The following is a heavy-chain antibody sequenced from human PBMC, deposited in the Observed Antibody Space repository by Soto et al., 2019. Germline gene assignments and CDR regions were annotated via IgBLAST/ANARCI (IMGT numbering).Heavy chain of an antibody. CDR3: AGHSPGYYYYGMDV. D-gene: IGHD7-27*01. J-gene: IGHJ6*02. Sequence: QLQLQESGPGLVKPSETLSLTCIVSGGSISSSSYYWGWIRQPPGKGLEWIGSIYYSGSTYYNPSLQSRVTIAVDTSKNQFSLELSSVTAADTAVYYCAGHSPGYYYYGMDVWGQGTTVTVSS. CDR2: IYYSGST. CDR1: GGSISSSSYY. V-gene: IGHV4-39*01.